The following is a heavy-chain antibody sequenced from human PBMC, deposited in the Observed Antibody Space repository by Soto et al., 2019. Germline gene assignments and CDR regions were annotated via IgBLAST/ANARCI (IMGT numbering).Heavy chain of an antibody. J-gene: IGHJ6*02. CDR2: IYYSGST. CDR1: GGSISSSSHF. CDR3: ARHTLSNILYYYYGMDV. V-gene: IGHV4-39*01. Sequence: QLQLQESGPGLVKPSETLSLTCTVSGGSISSSSHFWGWIRQPPGKGLEWIGSIYYSGSTYYNPYLKSRVTISVDTSKNQFSLKLNSVTAADTAVYYCARHTLSNILYYYYGMDVWGQGTTVTVSS.